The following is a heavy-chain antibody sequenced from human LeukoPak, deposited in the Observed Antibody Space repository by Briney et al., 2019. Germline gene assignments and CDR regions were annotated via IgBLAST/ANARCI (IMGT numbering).Heavy chain of an antibody. CDR3: ARGGRRELRCSSTSCYLSRTNWFDP. D-gene: IGHD2-2*01. CDR2: IYYSGST. V-gene: IGHV4-59*01. J-gene: IGHJ5*02. Sequence: PSETLSLTCTVSGGSISSYYWSWIRQPPGKGLEWIGYIYYSGSTNYNPSLKSRVTISVDTSKNQFCLKLSSVTAADTAVYYCARGGRRELRCSSTSCYLSRTNWFDPWGQGTLVTVSS. CDR1: GGSISSYY.